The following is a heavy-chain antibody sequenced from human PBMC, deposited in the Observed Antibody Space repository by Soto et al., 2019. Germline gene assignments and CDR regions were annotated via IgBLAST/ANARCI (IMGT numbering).Heavy chain of an antibody. D-gene: IGHD7-27*01. Sequence: PSETLSLTCTVSGGSISSYYWSWIRRPPGKGLEWIGHIYNGGTTWYNPSLTSRITISVHTSKTQFSLKLTSVTAADTAVYYCARGPSGDKVDYWSQGTLVTVSS. CDR1: GGSISSYY. CDR3: ARGPSGDKVDY. CDR2: IYNGGTT. J-gene: IGHJ4*02. V-gene: IGHV4-4*09.